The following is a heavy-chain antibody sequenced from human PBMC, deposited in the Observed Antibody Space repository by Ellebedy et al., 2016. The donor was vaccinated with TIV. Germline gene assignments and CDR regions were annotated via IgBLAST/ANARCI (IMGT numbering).Heavy chain of an antibody. D-gene: IGHD2-21*02. J-gene: IGHJ4*02. V-gene: IGHV3-48*01. CDR2: ISYSGDLM. CDR3: ASSYLAYCGGDCSKGDY. CDR1: GFTFSSYA. Sequence: PGGSLRLSCAASGFTFSSYAMHWFRQAPGKGPEWVSYISYSGDLMYYADSVKGRFTISRDNAKNSLYLQMNSLRAEDTAVYYCASSYLAYCGGDCSKGDYWGQGTLVTVSS.